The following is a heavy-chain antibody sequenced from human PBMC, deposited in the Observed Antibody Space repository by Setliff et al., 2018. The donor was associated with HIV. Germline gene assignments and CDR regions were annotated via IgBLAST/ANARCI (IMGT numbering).Heavy chain of an antibody. J-gene: IGHJ6*03. CDR1: GDSIKSSTYH. V-gene: IGHV4-39*07. Sequence: SETLSLTCNVSGDSIKSSTYHWGWIRQSSGKGLEWIGSIAYSGSTSYSPSLKSRVTISVDTSNNQFSLRLRSVTAADTAVYYCARRTIDYYYMDVWGKGTTVTSP. CDR2: IAYSGST. CDR3: ARRTIDYYYMDV.